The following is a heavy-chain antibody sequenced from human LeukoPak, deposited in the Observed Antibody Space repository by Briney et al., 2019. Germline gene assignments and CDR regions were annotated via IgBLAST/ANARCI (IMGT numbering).Heavy chain of an antibody. D-gene: IGHD6-19*01. Sequence: PSETLSLTCTVSGGSISSYYWSWIRQPPGKGLEWIGYIYYSGSTNYNPSLKSRVTISVDTSKNQFSLKLSSVTAADTAAYYCARARRYSSGWYVDYWGQGTLVTVSS. CDR3: ARARRYSSGWYVDY. CDR1: GGSISSYY. V-gene: IGHV4-59*01. CDR2: IYYSGST. J-gene: IGHJ4*02.